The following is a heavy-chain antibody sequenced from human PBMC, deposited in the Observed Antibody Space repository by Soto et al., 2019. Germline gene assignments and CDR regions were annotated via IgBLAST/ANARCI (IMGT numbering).Heavy chain of an antibody. CDR3: ATGYCSSTSCYQPYNWFDP. Sequence: ASVKVSCKVSGYTLTELSMHWVRQAPGKGLEWMGGFDPEDGETIYAQKFQGRVTMTEDTSTDTACMELSSLRSEDTAVYYCATGYCSSTSCYQPYNWFDPWGQGTLVTVSS. D-gene: IGHD2-2*01. CDR2: FDPEDGET. J-gene: IGHJ5*02. V-gene: IGHV1-24*01. CDR1: GYTLTELS.